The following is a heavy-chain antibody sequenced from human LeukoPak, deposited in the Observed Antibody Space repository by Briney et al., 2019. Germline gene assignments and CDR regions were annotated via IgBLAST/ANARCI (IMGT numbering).Heavy chain of an antibody. V-gene: IGHV4-59*11. J-gene: IGHJ4*02. CDR1: GGPIDRHY. D-gene: IGHD6-13*01. CDR2: VFYPGST. CDR3: ASRPAGSTRYGVFDH. Sequence: SETLSLTCTVSGGPIDRHYWSWIRQPPGKGLEWIGYVFYPGSTNYNPSLKSRVTMSLDTSRDQFSLRLTSVTAADTAIYYCASRPAGSTRYGVFDHWSQGTLVTVSS.